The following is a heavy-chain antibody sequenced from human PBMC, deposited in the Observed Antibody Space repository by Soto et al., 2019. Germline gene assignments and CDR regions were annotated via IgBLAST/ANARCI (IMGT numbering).Heavy chain of an antibody. Sequence: PGGSLRLSCAASGFTFSSYCMHWVRQAPGKGLEWVSRINSDGSSTSYADSVKGRFTISRDNAKNTLYLQMNSLRAEDTAVYYCARGGLIQLLLLRGEWFDPWGQGTLVTVSS. CDR1: GFTFSSYC. V-gene: IGHV3-74*01. CDR3: ARGGLIQLLLLRGEWFDP. CDR2: INSDGSST. J-gene: IGHJ5*02. D-gene: IGHD5-18*01.